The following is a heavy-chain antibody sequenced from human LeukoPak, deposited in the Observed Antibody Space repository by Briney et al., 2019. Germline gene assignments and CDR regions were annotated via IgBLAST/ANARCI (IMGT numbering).Heavy chain of an antibody. Sequence: GGSLRLSCAASGFTFSSYGMSWVRQAPGKGLEWVSAISGSGGSTYYADSVKSLFTISRDNAKNSLYLQMNSLRAEDTAVYYCARGADTGYSSDYWGQGTLVTVSS. D-gene: IGHD3-9*01. J-gene: IGHJ4*02. CDR3: ARGADTGYSSDY. CDR2: ISGSGGST. CDR1: GFTFSSYG. V-gene: IGHV3-23*01.